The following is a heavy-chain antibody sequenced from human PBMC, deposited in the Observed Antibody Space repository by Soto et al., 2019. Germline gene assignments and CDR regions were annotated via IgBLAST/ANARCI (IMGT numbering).Heavy chain of an antibody. V-gene: IGHV4-34*01. Sequence: QVQLQQWGAGLLKPSETLSLTCAVYGGSFSGYYWSWIRQPPGKGLEWIGEINHSGSTNYNPPLKSRVTISVDTSKKQFSLKLSSVTAADTAVYYCARRYGYYFFDYWGQGTLVTVSS. CDR1: GGSFSGYY. CDR2: INHSGST. CDR3: ARRYGYYFFDY. D-gene: IGHD3-22*01. J-gene: IGHJ4*02.